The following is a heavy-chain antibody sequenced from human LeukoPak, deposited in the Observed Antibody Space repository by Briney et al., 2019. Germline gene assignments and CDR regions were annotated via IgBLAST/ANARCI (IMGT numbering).Heavy chain of an antibody. V-gene: IGHV3-23*01. J-gene: IGHJ4*02. CDR1: GFTLSTYA. CDR2: TSSSDAGT. CDR3: AKAPVTSCRGAYCYPFDS. D-gene: IGHD2-21*01. Sequence: PGGSLRLSCAASGFTLSTYAMSWVRQTPGKGLEWVGATSSSDAGTYHADSVRGRFTISRDNSKNTLYLQMNSLRAEDAAVYFCAKAPVTSCRGAYCYPFDSWGQGTLVTVSS.